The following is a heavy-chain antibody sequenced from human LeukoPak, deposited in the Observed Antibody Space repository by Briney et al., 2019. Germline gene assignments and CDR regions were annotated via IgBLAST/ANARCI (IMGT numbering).Heavy chain of an antibody. CDR2: ISSSRSRQTM. V-gene: IGHV3-48*02. CDR1: GFTFRPYT. J-gene: IGHJ4*02. CDR3: ARGRPGDYSGSYYIFVY. Sequence: PGGSLRLSCRASGFTFRPYTMNGVRQAPGWVLELGSYISSSRSRQTMYYADSVKGGFTISRDKAKQSLYLCMNSVRDVDTALCYCARGRPGDYSGSYYIFVYWGEGTLVTVSS. D-gene: IGHD1-26*01.